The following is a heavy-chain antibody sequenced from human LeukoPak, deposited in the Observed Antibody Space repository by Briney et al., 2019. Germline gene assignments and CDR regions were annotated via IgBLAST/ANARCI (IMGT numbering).Heavy chain of an antibody. D-gene: IGHD3-22*01. CDR3: ARDSSGYYNHFDY. CDR2: IYHSGST. CDR1: GGSISSGGYS. J-gene: IGHJ4*02. Sequence: SQTLSLTCAVSGGSISSGGYSWSWIRQPPGQGLEWIGYIYHSGSTYYNPSLKSRVTISVDTSKNQFSLELTSVTAADTAVYYCARDSSGYYNHFDYWGQGTLVTVSS. V-gene: IGHV4-30-2*01.